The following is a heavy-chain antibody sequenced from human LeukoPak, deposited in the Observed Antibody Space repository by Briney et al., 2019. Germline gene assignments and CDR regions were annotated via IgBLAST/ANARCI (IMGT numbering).Heavy chain of an antibody. CDR2: IIPIIGIT. CDR1: GGIFTSYA. J-gene: IGHJ4*02. CDR3: ARDPPASQDSSGYHLDY. V-gene: IGHV1-69*04. Sequence: ASVKVSCKASGGIFTSYAISWVRQAPGQGLEWMGRIIPIIGITNYAQKFQGRVTITADKSTSTAYMELSSLRSEDTAVYYCARDPPASQDSSGYHLDYWGQGTLVTVSS. D-gene: IGHD3-22*01.